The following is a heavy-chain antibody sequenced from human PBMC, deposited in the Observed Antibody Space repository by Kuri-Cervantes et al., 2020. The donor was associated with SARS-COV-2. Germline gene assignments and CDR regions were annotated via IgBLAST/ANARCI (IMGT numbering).Heavy chain of an antibody. CDR3: ARVSHRGSGYQNPPDY. V-gene: IGHV3-33*08. CDR2: IWYDGSNK. CDR1: GITFSSYW. Sequence: GESLKISCAGSGITFSSYWMNWVRQAPGKGLEWVAVIWYDGSNKYYADSVKGRFTISRNNSKNTLYLQMNSLRAEDTAVYYCARVSHRGSGYQNPPDYWGQGTLVTVSS. D-gene: IGHD3-3*01. J-gene: IGHJ4*02.